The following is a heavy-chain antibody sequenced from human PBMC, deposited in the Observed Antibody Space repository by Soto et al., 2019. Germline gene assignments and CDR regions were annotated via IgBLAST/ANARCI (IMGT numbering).Heavy chain of an antibody. CDR3: AKDWDVEMATNYFDY. CDR2: ISGSGGST. D-gene: IGHD5-12*01. J-gene: IGHJ4*02. Sequence: GGSLRLSCAASGFTFSSYAMSWVRQAPGKGLEWVSAISGSGGSTYYADSVKGRFTISRDNSKNTLYLKMNSLRAEDTAVYYCAKDWDVEMATNYFDYWGQGTLVTVSS. V-gene: IGHV3-23*01. CDR1: GFTFSSYA.